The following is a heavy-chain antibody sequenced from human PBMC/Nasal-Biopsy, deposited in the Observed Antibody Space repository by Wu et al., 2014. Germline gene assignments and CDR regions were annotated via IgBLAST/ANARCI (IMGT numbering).Heavy chain of an antibody. CDR3: ARAYGSFDY. CDR1: GFTLSSYE. CDR2: ISSSDSTI. D-gene: IGHD4-17*01. Sequence: LRLSCAASGFTLSSYEMNWVRQAPGKGLEWISYISSSDSTIYYADSVKGRFTISRDNAKNSLYLQMNSLRAEDTAVYYCARAYGSFDYWGQGTLVTVSS. V-gene: IGHV3-48*03. J-gene: IGHJ4*02.